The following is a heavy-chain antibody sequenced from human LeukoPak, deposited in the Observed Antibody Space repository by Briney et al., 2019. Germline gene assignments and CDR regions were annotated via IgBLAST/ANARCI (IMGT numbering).Heavy chain of an antibody. CDR1: GFTFRSYA. CDR2: ISGSGT. J-gene: IGHJ3*02. V-gene: IGHV3-23*01. CDR3: ARDPNGDYIGAFDM. D-gene: IGHD4-17*01. Sequence: PGGSLRLSCATSGFTFRSYAMIWVRQAPERGLQWVSGISGSGTYYADFAKGRFTISRDNSKSTLYLQMNSLRAEDTATYYCARDPNGDYIGAFDMWGQGTMVTVS.